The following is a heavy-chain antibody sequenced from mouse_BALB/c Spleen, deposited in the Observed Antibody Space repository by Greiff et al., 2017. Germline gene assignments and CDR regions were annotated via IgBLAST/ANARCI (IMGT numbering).Heavy chain of an antibody. Sequence: VQLQQSGAELAKPGASVKMSCKASGYTFTSYWMHWVKQRPGQGLEWIGYINPSTGYTEYNQKFKDKATLTADKSSSTAYMQLSSLTSEDSAVYYCARVRDDGYAWFAYWGQGTLVTVSA. D-gene: IGHD2-3*01. CDR1: GYTFTSYW. V-gene: IGHV1-7*01. CDR2: INPSTGYT. CDR3: ARVRDDGYAWFAY. J-gene: IGHJ3*01.